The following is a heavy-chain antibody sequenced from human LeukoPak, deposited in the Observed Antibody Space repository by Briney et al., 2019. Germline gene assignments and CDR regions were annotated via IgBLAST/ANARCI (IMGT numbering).Heavy chain of an antibody. J-gene: IGHJ4*01. D-gene: IGHD6-19*01. V-gene: IGHV4-39*01. CDR3: ARLKPEVAGTTSSDY. CDR2: IYYSGST. CDR1: GGSIRSSSDY. Sequence: PSDTLSLTCTVSGGSIRSSSDYWGWIRQPPGKGLAWIGSIYYSGSTYYTPSLKSRVTISVDTSKNQFSLKLSSVTAADTAVYYCARLKPEVAGTTSSDYSGQGTLVTASS.